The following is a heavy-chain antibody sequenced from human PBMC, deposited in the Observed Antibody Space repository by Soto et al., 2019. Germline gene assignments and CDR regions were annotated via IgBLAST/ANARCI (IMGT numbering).Heavy chain of an antibody. CDR1: GFTFSSYD. CDR2: IGTAGDT. J-gene: IGHJ3*02. CDR3: ARRRGSYYPSEDAFDI. D-gene: IGHD1-26*01. V-gene: IGHV3-13*01. Sequence: GGSLRLSCAASGFTFSSYDMHWVRQATGKGLEWVSAIGTAGDTYYPGSVKGRFTISRENAKNSLYLQMNSLRAEDTAVYYCARRRGSYYPSEDAFDIWGQGTMVTVSS.